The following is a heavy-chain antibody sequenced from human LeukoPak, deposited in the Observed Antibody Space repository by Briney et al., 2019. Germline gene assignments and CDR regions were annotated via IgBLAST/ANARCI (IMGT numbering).Heavy chain of an antibody. CDR2: ISSSSSYI. Sequence: GGSLRLSCAPSGFTFSSYSMNWVRQAPGKGLEWVSSISSSSSYIYSADSVKGRFTISRDNDKNSLYLQMNSLRAEDTAVYYCASPIPQGSSGKKDDAFDIWGQGTMVTVSS. CDR1: GFTFSSYS. CDR3: ASPIPQGSSGKKDDAFDI. V-gene: IGHV3-21*01. J-gene: IGHJ3*02. D-gene: IGHD3-22*01.